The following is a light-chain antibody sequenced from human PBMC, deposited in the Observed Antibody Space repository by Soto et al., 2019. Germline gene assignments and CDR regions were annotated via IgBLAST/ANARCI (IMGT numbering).Light chain of an antibody. J-gene: IGKJ4*01. V-gene: IGKV3-20*01. CDR3: PPYATSPPFT. Sequence: EIVLTQSPGTLSLSPGQGATLSCRASQSVSSTYLAWYQQKPGQAPRLLIYGASNRATGIPDRFSGSGSGTDFPLPLRRLEPEDSGVYYRPPYATSPPFTFGGGTKVEIK. CDR1: QSVSSTY. CDR2: GAS.